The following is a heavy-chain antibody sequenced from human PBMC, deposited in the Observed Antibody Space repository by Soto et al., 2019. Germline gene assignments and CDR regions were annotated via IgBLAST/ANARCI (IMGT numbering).Heavy chain of an antibody. J-gene: IGHJ4*02. CDR1: GGSITSSNYY. CDR3: ARELRGYSYGPGEVY. D-gene: IGHD5-18*01. V-gene: IGHV4-30-4*01. CDR2: IYSSGTA. Sequence: SETLSLTCSVSGGSITSSNYYWSWIRQSPGEGLEWIGHIYSSGTAYYNPSLMSRVSMSIDTSKNQFSLNLNSVSVADTAVYFCARELRGYSYGPGEVYWGRGTLVTVSS.